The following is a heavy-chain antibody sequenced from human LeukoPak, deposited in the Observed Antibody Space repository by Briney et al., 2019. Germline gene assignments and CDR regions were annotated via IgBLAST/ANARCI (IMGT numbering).Heavy chain of an antibody. V-gene: IGHV3-21*01. Sequence: GGSLRLSCAASGFTFSSYSMNWVRQAPGKGLEWVSSISSSSGYIYYADSVKGRFTISRDNAKNSLYLQMNSLRADDTAVYYCARESSPGYSYGYPLAYWGQGTLVTVSS. CDR2: ISSSSGYI. CDR1: GFTFSSYS. CDR3: ARESSPGYSYGYPLAY. J-gene: IGHJ4*02. D-gene: IGHD5-18*01.